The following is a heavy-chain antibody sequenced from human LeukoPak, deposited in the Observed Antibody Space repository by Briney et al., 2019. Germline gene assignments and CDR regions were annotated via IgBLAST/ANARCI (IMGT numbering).Heavy chain of an antibody. CDR3: ARSGGGYDYYYYYYMDV. Sequence: PSETLSLTCTVSGGSISSYYWSWLRQPPGKGLEWIGYIYYSGSTNYNPSLKSRVTISVDTSKNQFSLKLSSVTAADTAVYYCARSGGGYDYYYYYYMDVWGKGTTVTVSS. J-gene: IGHJ6*03. CDR1: GGSISSYY. D-gene: IGHD5-12*01. V-gene: IGHV4-59*01. CDR2: IYYSGST.